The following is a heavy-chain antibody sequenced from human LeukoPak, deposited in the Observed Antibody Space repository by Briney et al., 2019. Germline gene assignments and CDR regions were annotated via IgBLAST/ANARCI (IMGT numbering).Heavy chain of an antibody. J-gene: IGHJ4*02. D-gene: IGHD3-9*01. CDR3: ARARMYYDILPDY. CDR2: INPNSGGT. Sequence: GWINPNSGGTNYAQKFQGRVTMTRDTSISTAYMELSRLRSDDTAVYYCARARMYYDILPDYWGQGTLVTVSS. V-gene: IGHV1-2*02.